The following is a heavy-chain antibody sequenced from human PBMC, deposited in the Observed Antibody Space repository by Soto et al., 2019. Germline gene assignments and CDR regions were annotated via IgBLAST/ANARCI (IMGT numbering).Heavy chain of an antibody. CDR2: IYYSGST. Sequence: QVQLQESGPGLVKPSQTLSLTCTVSGGSISSGDYYWSWIRQPPGKGLEWIGYIYYSGSTYYNPALRGRVTISVDTSKDHFALKLSSVTAADTAVYYCATIRLGSNRLGYWGQGTLVSVSS. V-gene: IGHV4-30-4*01. J-gene: IGHJ4*02. CDR3: ATIRLGSNRLGY. D-gene: IGHD3-10*01. CDR1: GGSISSGDYY.